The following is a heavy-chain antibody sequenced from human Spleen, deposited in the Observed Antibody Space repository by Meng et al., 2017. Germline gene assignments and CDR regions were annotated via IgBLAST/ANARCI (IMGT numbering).Heavy chain of an antibody. CDR2: IIPIFGTA. CDR3: GWCGEPEQDY. V-gene: IGHV1-69*05. CDR1: GGTFSSYA. J-gene: IGHJ4*02. D-gene: IGHD3-10*01. Sequence: VKVSCKASGGTFSSYAISWVRQAPGQGLEWMGGIIPIFGTANYAQKIQGRVTITTDESTSTAYMELSSLRSEDTAVYYCGWCGEPEQDYWGQGTLVTVSS.